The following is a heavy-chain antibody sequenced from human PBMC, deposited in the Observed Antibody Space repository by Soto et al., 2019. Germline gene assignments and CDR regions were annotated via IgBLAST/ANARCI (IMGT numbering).Heavy chain of an antibody. V-gene: IGHV3-23*01. J-gene: IGHJ4*02. CDR3: AKDAPGSGWLSYY. CDR1: GFTFSNYA. Sequence: EVQLLESGGGLVHPGESLRLSCAASGFTFSNYAMSWVRQAPGKGLEWVSTITGRDAGTSYADSVKGRFTISRDNSRNTLYLQMNSLRAEDTAVYYCAKDAPGSGWLSYYWGQGARVTVSS. D-gene: IGHD3-22*01. CDR2: ITGRDAGT.